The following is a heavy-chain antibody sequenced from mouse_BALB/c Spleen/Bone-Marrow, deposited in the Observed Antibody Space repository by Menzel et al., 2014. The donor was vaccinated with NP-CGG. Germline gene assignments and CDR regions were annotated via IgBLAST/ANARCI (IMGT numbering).Heavy chain of an antibody. Sequence: EVKLQESGAELVKPGASVKLSCTASGFNIKDTYMHWVKQRPEQGLEWIGRIDPANGNTKYDPKFQGKATITADTSSNTAYLQLSSLTSEDTAVYYCAMNYYGSSLFAYWGQGTLVTVSA. J-gene: IGHJ3*01. CDR2: IDPANGNT. D-gene: IGHD1-1*01. V-gene: IGHV14-3*02. CDR1: GFNIKDTY. CDR3: AMNYYGSSLFAY.